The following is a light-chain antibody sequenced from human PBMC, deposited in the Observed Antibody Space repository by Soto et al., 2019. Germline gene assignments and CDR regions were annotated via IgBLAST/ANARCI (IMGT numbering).Light chain of an antibody. Sequence: NNMRTSPYANTAYVGDSAIINRMASQSISSWLAWYQQKPGKAPKLLIYGASSLESGVPSRFSGSGSGTEFTLTISSLQPDDFATYYCEQYNSYAWTFGQGTKVDIK. J-gene: IGKJ1*01. CDR3: EQYNSYAWT. CDR2: GAS. V-gene: IGKV1-5*01. CDR1: QSISSW.